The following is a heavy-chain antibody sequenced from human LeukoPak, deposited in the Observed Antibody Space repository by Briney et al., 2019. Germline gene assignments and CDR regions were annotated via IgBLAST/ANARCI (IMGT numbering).Heavy chain of an antibody. D-gene: IGHD3-10*01. J-gene: IGHJ4*02. Sequence: ASVKVSCKASGYTFTGYYMHWVRQAPGQGLEWMGWINPNSGGTNYAQKLQGRVTMTTDTSTSTAYMELRSLRSDDTAVYYCARDHKFTMVRGVTIDYWGQGTLVTVSS. V-gene: IGHV1-2*02. CDR3: ARDHKFTMVRGVTIDY. CDR1: GYTFTGYY. CDR2: INPNSGGT.